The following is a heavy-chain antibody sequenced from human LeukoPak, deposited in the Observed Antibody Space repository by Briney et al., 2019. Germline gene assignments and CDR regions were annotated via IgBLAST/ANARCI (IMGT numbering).Heavy chain of an antibody. CDR3: ATDIETSGYLSI. D-gene: IGHD5-18*01. Sequence: SQTLSLTCAISGDSVSSNSATWNWIRQSSSRGLEWLGRTYYRSKWYNNYAVSVKSRIIINSDTSKNQFSLQLNSVTPEDTAVYYCATDIETSGYLSIWGQGTMVTVSS. J-gene: IGHJ3*02. CDR2: TYYRSKWYN. V-gene: IGHV6-1*01. CDR1: GDSVSSNSAT.